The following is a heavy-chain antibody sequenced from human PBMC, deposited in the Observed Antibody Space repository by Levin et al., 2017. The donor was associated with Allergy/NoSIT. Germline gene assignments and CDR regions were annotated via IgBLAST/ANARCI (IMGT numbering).Heavy chain of an antibody. V-gene: IGHV1-18*01. J-gene: IGHJ4*02. CDR2: ISAYNGNT. CDR3: ARERPYCGGDCYSTEFDY. CDR1: GYTFTSYG. Sequence: ASVKVSCKASGYTFTSYGISWVRQAPGQGLEWMGWISAYNGNTNYAQKLQGRVTMTTDTSTSTAYMELRSLRSDDTAVYYCARERPYCGGDCYSTEFDYWGQGTLVTVSS. D-gene: IGHD2-21*02.